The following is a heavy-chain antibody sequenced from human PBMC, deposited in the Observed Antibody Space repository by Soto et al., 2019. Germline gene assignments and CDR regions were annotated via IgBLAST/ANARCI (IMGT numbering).Heavy chain of an antibody. D-gene: IGHD6-13*01. J-gene: IGHJ6*03. Sequence: GGSLRLSCAASGFTFSSYGMHWVRQAPGKGLEWVAVIWYDGSNKYYADSVKGRFTISRDNSKNTLYLQMNSLRAEDTAVYYCARDREKRIAAAGLYYYYYYMDVWGKGTTVTVSS. V-gene: IGHV3-33*01. CDR2: IWYDGSNK. CDR1: GFTFSSYG. CDR3: ARDREKRIAAAGLYYYYYYMDV.